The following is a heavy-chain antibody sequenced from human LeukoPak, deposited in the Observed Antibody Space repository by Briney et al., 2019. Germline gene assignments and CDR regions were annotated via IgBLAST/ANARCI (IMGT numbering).Heavy chain of an antibody. V-gene: IGHV7-4-1*02. D-gene: IGHD2-21*02. J-gene: IGHJ3*02. CDR3: ARDQRYCGGDCYDAFDI. Sequence: ASVKVSCKASGYTFSNYDMNWVRQAPGQGLEWMGWINTKTGNPTYAQGFTGRFVFSLDTSVSTTYLQISSLKADDTAVYYCARDQRYCGGDCYDAFDIWGQGTMVTVSS. CDR2: INTKTGNP. CDR1: GYTFSNYD.